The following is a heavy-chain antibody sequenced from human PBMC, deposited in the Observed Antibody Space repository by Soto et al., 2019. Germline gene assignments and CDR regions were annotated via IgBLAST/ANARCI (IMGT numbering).Heavy chain of an antibody. CDR1: GYTFTEYG. V-gene: IGHV1-18*01. D-gene: IGHD2-21*01. J-gene: IGHJ5*02. CDR2: ISPYNGKT. CDR3: ARADSCYTKIYSFYR. Sequence: GASVKVSCRTSGYTFTEYGISWFRQAPGQGLEWMGWISPYNGKTNYIQEFQDRVTITTDTSSTTVYMDLRTLKSDDTAIYFCARADSCYTKIYSFYRCGQGTLVAVCS.